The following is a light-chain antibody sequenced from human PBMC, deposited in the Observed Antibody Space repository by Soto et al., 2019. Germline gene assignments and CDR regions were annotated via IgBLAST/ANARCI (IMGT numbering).Light chain of an antibody. Sequence: EIVLTQSPATLSLSPGERATLSCRASQSVSSYSAWYQQKPGQAPRLLIYDVSNRATGIPARFSGGGSGTDFTLTISSLEPEDFAVYYCQQRSNRPPERTFGGGTKVEIK. CDR2: DVS. J-gene: IGKJ4*01. CDR3: QQRSNRPPERT. CDR1: QSVSSY. V-gene: IGKV3-11*01.